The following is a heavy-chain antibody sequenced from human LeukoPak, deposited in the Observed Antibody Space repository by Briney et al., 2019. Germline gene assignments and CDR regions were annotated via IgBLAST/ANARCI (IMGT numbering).Heavy chain of an antibody. CDR2: INEDGCST. V-gene: IGHV3-74*01. D-gene: IGHD3-10*01. Sequence: PGGSLRLSCAASGYTFSRYWMHWVRQGPGKGLVWVSRINEDGCSTIYAESVRGLFTLSRDNAKNTLYLQMNSLRAEDAAVYYCTTDTFGARDSWGQGTLVTVSS. J-gene: IGHJ4*02. CDR1: GYTFSRYW. CDR3: TTDTFGARDS.